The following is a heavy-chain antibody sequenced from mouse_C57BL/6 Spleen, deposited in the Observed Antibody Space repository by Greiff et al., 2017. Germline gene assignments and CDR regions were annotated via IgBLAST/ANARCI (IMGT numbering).Heavy chain of an antibody. CDR2: IYPRSGNT. V-gene: IGHV1-81*01. D-gene: IGHD1-1*01. CDR3: ARWLITTVVATDYAMDY. J-gene: IGHJ4*01. Sequence: QVQLQQSGAELARPGASVKLSCKASGYTFTSYGISWVKQRTGQGLEWIGEIYPRSGNTYYNEKFKGKDTLTADKSSSTAYMELRSLTSEDSAVYFCARWLITTVVATDYAMDYWGQGTSVTVSS. CDR1: GYTFTSYG.